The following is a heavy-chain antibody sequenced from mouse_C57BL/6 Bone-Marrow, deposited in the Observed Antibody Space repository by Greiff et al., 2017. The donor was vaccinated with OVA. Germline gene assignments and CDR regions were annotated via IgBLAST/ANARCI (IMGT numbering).Heavy chain of an antibody. CDR3: ARYRGTTVVNWYFDV. J-gene: IGHJ1*03. CDR1: GYSITSDY. CDR2: ISYSGST. Sequence: EVMLVESGPGLAKPSQTLSLTCSVTGYSITSDYWNWIRKFPGNKLEYMGYISYSGSTYYNPSLKSRISITRDTSKNQYYLQLNSVTTEDTATYYCARYRGTTVVNWYFDVWGTGTTVTVSS. D-gene: IGHD1-1*01. V-gene: IGHV3-8*01.